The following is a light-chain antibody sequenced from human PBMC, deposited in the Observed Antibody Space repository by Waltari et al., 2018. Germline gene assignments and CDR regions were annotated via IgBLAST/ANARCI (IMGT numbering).Light chain of an antibody. J-gene: IGKJ2*03. CDR2: DAS. CDR3: QQSYSTLR. CDR1: RNINNY. Sequence: DIQMTQSPSSVSASVGDRVTFSCRASRNINNYLNWYQQKPGKAPNLLIYDASSLQSGVPARFSGSGSGTEFTLIISGLQPEDFATYYCQQSYSTLRFGQGTEVEI. V-gene: IGKV1-39*01.